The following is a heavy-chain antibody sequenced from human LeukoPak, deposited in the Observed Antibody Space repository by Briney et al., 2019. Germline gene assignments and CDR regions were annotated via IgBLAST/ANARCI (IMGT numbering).Heavy chain of an antibody. V-gene: IGHV1-69*04. D-gene: IGHD3-22*01. J-gene: IGHJ4*02. CDR2: IIPILGIA. Sequence: GSSVKVSCKASGGTFSSYAISWVRQAPGQGLEWMGRIIPILGIANYAQKFQGRVTITAGKSTSTAYMELSSLRSGDTAVYYCARDEYYYDSSGYYLSGWGQGTLVTVSS. CDR1: GGTFSSYA. CDR3: ARDEYYYDSSGYYLSG.